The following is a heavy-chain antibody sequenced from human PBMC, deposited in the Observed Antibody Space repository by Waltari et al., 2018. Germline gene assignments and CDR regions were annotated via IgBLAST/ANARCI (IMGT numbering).Heavy chain of an antibody. CDR1: FTSYA. Sequence: FTSYAMNWVRQAPGQGLEWMGWINTNTGNPTYAQGFTGRFVFSLDTSVSTAYLQISSLKAEDTAVYYCARAPEYSSPPGWFDPWGQGTLVTVSS. CDR3: ARAPEYSSPPGWFDP. D-gene: IGHD6-6*01. CDR2: INTNTGNP. V-gene: IGHV7-4-1*02. J-gene: IGHJ5*02.